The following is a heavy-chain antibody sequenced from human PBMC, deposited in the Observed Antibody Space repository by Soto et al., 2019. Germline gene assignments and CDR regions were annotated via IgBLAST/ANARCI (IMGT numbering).Heavy chain of an antibody. CDR3: VRGQLGGYFDS. V-gene: IGHV1-8*01. CDR1: GYPFTTYD. Sequence: QVQLVQSGAEVKEPGASVKVSCKASGYPFTTYDINWVRQAPGQGLEWMGWMNTHTDDTGYAQRFQGRVSMTRNTSISTAYLELSSLKSDDSAIYYCVRGQLGGYFDSWGQGTLVTVSS. D-gene: IGHD2-15*01. CDR2: MNTHTDDT. J-gene: IGHJ5*01.